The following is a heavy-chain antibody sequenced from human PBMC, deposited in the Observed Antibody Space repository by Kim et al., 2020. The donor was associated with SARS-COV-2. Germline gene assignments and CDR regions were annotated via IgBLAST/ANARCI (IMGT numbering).Heavy chain of an antibody. V-gene: IGHV3-23*01. CDR1: GFSLSGYA. CDR3: AKDLLFFTY. J-gene: IGHJ4*02. Sequence: GGSLRLSCAASGFSLSGYAMTWVRQAPGKGLEWVSGINEFGTTIYHADSVKGRFTISRDESKNTLYLQMNSLRAEDTAVYYCAKDLLFFTYWGQGTLVTVSS. CDR2: INEFGTTI. D-gene: IGHD3-10*02.